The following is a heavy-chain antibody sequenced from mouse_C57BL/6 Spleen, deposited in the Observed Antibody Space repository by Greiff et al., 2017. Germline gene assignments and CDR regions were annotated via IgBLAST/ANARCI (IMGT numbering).Heavy chain of an antibody. CDR1: GYTFTDYY. CDR3: ARYGSSYYFDY. V-gene: IGHV1-76*01. CDR2: IYPGSGNT. J-gene: IGHJ2*01. Sequence: QVQLQQSGAELVRPGASVKLSCKASGYTFTDYYINWVKQRPGQGLEWIARIYPGSGNTYYNEKFKGKATLTAEKSSSTAYMQLSSLTSEDSAVYFCARYGSSYYFDYWGQGTTRTVSS. D-gene: IGHD1-1*01.